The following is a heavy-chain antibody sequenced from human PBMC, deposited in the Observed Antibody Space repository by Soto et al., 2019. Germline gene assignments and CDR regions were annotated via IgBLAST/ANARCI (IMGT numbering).Heavy chain of an antibody. CDR2: IKSKTDGGTT. Sequence: GGSLRLSCAASGFTFSNAWMSWVRQAPGKGLEWVGRIKSKTDGGTTDYAAPVKGRFTISRDDSKNTLYLQMNSLKTEDTAVYYCTTHYTYYYDSSGYRHWGQGTLVTVSS. V-gene: IGHV3-15*01. D-gene: IGHD3-22*01. CDR1: GFTFSNAW. CDR3: TTHYTYYYDSSGYRH. J-gene: IGHJ4*02.